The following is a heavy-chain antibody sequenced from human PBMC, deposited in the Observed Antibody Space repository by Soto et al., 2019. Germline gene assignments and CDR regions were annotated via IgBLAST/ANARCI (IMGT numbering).Heavy chain of an antibody. V-gene: IGHV3-23*01. D-gene: IGHD2-15*01. CDR3: AKYLDVVVVAAILSY. J-gene: IGHJ4*02. Sequence: GGSLRLSCAASGFTFSSYAMSWVRQAPGKGLEWVSAISGSGGSTYYADSVKGRFTISRDNSKNTLYLQMNSLRAEDTAVYYCAKYLDVVVVAAILSYWGQGTLVTVSS. CDR1: GFTFSSYA. CDR2: ISGSGGST.